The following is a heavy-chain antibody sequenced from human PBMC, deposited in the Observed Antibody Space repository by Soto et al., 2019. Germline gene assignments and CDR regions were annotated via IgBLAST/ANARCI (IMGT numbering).Heavy chain of an antibody. D-gene: IGHD3-10*01. J-gene: IGHJ4*02. Sequence: GGSLRLSCAASGFTFSDYWMHWVRQAPGKGLEWVSRIVNDGSSTTYADSVKGRFTISRDNAKNTLYLQMNSLRVEDTAVYFCARETRGTYYYDYWGQGTLVTVSS. CDR3: ARETRGTYYYDY. V-gene: IGHV3-74*03. CDR2: IVNDGSST. CDR1: GFTFSDYW.